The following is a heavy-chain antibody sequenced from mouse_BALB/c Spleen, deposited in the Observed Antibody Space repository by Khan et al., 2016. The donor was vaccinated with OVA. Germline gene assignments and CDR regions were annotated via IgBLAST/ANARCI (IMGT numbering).Heavy chain of an antibody. CDR1: GFSLTGYG. CDR3: ARAYYANYRETMDY. Sequence: QVQLKESGPGLVAPSQSLSITCTVSGFSLTGYGVSWVRQPPGKGLEWLGMIWGDGSTDYESALKSRLSISKDNSKSQVFLKMNSLQTDDTARYYCARAYYANYRETMDYWGQGTSVTVSS. D-gene: IGHD2-10*01. V-gene: IGHV2-6-7*01. CDR2: IWGDGST. J-gene: IGHJ4*01.